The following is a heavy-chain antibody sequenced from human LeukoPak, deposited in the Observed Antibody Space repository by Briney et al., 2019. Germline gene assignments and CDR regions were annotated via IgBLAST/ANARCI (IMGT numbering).Heavy chain of an antibody. CDR1: GFTFSSYA. Sequence: GGSLRLSCAASGFTFSSYAMHWVRQAPGKGLEWVAVISYDGSNKYYADSVKGRFTISRDNSKNTLYLQMNSLRAEDTAVYYCARVGSGSYYYYYYYGMDVWGQGTTVTVSS. D-gene: IGHD3-10*01. CDR2: ISYDGSNK. J-gene: IGHJ6*02. V-gene: IGHV3-30-3*01. CDR3: ARVGSGSYYYYYYYGMDV.